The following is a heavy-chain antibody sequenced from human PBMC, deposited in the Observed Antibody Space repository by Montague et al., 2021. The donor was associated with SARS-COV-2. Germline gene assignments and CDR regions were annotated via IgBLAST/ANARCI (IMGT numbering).Heavy chain of an antibody. J-gene: IGHJ6*02. CDR3: ARGGVLRYFDWLGDRYGMDV. V-gene: IGHV4-59*01. CDR2: IYYSGST. Sequence: SETLSLTCTVSGGSISSYYWSWIRQPPGKGLEWIGYIYYSGSTNYNPSLKSRVTISVDTSKNQFSLKLSSVTAADTAVYYCARGGVLRYFDWLGDRYGMDVWGQGTTVTVSS. D-gene: IGHD3-9*01. CDR1: GGSISSYY.